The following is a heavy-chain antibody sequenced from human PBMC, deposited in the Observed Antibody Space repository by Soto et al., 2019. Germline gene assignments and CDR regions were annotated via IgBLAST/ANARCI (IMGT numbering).Heavy chain of an antibody. Sequence: PSETLSLTCTLSGDSMNSDDHHWSWIRQSPEKGLEWIGHISSTGTLFYSPSLKNRLSISRDTSSNRVSLQLRSLTAADTAVYFCARAFRFVVGRNIYRALDVWGQGTTVTVSS. D-gene: IGHD3-16*02. CDR1: GDSMNSDDHH. J-gene: IGHJ6*02. CDR2: ISSTGTL. V-gene: IGHV4-30-4*01. CDR3: ARAFRFVVGRNIYRALDV.